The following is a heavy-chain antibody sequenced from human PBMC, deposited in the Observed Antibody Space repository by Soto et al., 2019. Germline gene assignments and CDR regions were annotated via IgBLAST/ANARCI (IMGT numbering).Heavy chain of an antibody. CDR2: IYHSGST. V-gene: IGHV4-30-2*01. CDR1: GGSISSGGYS. Sequence: QLQLQESGSGLVKPSQTLSLTCAVSGGSISSGGYSWSWIRQPPGKGLEWIGYIYHSGSTYYNPSLKSQVTISVDRSKSRFSLKLSSVTAADTAVYYCARGVGVGATISNWFDPWGQGTLVTVSS. CDR3: ARGVGVGATISNWFDP. J-gene: IGHJ5*02. D-gene: IGHD1-26*01.